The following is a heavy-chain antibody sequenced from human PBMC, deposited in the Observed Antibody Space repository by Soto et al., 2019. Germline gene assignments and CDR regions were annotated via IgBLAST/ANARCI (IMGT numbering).Heavy chain of an antibody. J-gene: IGHJ5*02. D-gene: IGHD3-9*01. Sequence: GESLKISCAASGFTFSSYSIHWVRQAPGKGLEWVSSISSSSNYIYYADSVKGRFTISRDNAKNSLYLHMNSLRAEDTAVYYCARDKNIFGLNICFDPWGQGTLVTVSS. V-gene: IGHV3-21*01. CDR2: ISSSSNYI. CDR3: ARDKNIFGLNICFDP. CDR1: GFTFSSYS.